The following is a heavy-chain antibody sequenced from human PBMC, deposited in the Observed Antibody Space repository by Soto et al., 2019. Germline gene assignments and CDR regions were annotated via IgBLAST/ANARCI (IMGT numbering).Heavy chain of an antibody. CDR3: ARREYYYGSEDNWFDP. Sequence: PSETLSLTCTVSGGSISSYYWSWIRQPPGKGLEWIGYIYYSGSTNYNPSLKSRVTISVDTSKNQFSLKLSSVTAADTAVYYCARREYYYGSEDNWFDPWGQGTLVTVSS. V-gene: IGHV4-59*08. CDR1: GGSISSYY. J-gene: IGHJ5*02. D-gene: IGHD3-10*01. CDR2: IYYSGST.